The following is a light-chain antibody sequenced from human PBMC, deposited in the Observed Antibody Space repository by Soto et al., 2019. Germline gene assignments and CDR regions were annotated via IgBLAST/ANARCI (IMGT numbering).Light chain of an antibody. J-gene: IGLJ2*01. V-gene: IGLV2-14*01. CDR1: SSDVGGYNF. CDR3: SSYTSGSTVI. CDR2: EVD. Sequence: QYALTQPASVSGSPGQSITMSCTGTSSDVGGYNFVSWYQQHPDKAPKLLLYEVDNRPSGVSNRFSGSKSRNTASLTISGLRAEDEADYYCSSYTSGSTVIFGGGTKLTVL.